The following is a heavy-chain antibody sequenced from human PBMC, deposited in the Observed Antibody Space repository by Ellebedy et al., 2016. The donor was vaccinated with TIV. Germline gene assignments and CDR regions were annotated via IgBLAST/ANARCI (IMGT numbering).Heavy chain of an antibody. CDR1: GFTFGDYA. Sequence: GESLKISCTASGFTFGDYAMSWFRQAPGKGLEWVGRIRNRAQSYTTEYAASVKGRFTILRDDSKKSLYLQMNSLKSEDTAVYYCARGTFDYWGQGTRVTVSS. CDR2: IRNRAQSYTT. V-gene: IGHV3-72*01. CDR3: ARGTFDY. J-gene: IGHJ4*02. D-gene: IGHD2/OR15-2a*01.